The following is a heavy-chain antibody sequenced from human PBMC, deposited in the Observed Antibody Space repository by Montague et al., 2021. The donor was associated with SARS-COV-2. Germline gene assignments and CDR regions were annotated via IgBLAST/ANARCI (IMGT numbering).Heavy chain of an antibody. D-gene: IGHD1-1*01. CDR1: GGSYSGYY. CDR3: ARGRGTALFRRIYFGMDV. Sequence: SETLSLTCAVYGGSYSGYYWSWIRQPPGKGLEWIGKINHSGSTNYNPSLKSRVTISVDTSKNQFSLKLSPVTAADTAVYYCARGRGTALFRRIYFGMDVWGQGTTVTVSS. CDR2: INHSGST. V-gene: IGHV4-34*01. J-gene: IGHJ6*02.